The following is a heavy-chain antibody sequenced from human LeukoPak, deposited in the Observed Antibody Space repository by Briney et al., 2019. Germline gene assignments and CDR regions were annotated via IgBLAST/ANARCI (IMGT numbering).Heavy chain of an antibody. CDR3: AKASWVSSTDAVR. Sequence: GGSLRLSCAAAGFSSSSFAMSWVRQGPAGGLEWVSCIRGNGETIYADSVKGRFTLASDSSRNTVYFQLNNLRVEDTAIYYCAKASWVSSTDAVRWGQGTLVTVSS. CDR1: GFSSSSFA. J-gene: IGHJ4*02. D-gene: IGHD3-16*01. V-gene: IGHV3-23*01. CDR2: IRGNGET.